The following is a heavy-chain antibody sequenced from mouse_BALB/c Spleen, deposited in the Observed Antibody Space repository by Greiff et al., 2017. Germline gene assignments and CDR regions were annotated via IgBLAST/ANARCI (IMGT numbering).Heavy chain of an antibody. J-gene: IGHJ2*01. Sequence: VKLVESGGGLVKPGGSLKLSCAASGFTFSDYYMYWVRQTPEKRLEWVATISDGGSYTYYPDSAKGRFTISRDNAKNNLYLQMSSLKSEDTAMYYCARGNYYFDYWGQGTTLTVSS. CDR2: ISDGGSYT. CDR3: ARGNYYFDY. V-gene: IGHV5-4*02. D-gene: IGHD2-1*01. CDR1: GFTFSDYY.